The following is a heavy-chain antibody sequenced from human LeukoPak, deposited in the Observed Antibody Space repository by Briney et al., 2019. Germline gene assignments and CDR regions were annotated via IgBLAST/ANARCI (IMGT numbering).Heavy chain of an antibody. V-gene: IGHV3-23*01. CDR3: AKGGGYCSSTSCYWGEIDY. Sequence: GGSLRLSCAAPGFTFSSYAMSWVRQAPGKGLGWVSAISGSGGSTYYADSVKGRFTISRDNSKNTLYLQMNSLRAEDTAVYYCAKGGGYCSSTSCYWGEIDYWGQGTLVTVSS. CDR1: GFTFSSYA. D-gene: IGHD2-2*01. CDR2: ISGSGGST. J-gene: IGHJ4*02.